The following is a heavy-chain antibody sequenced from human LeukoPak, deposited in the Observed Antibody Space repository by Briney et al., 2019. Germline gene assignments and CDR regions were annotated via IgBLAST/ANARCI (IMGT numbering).Heavy chain of an antibody. Sequence: SETLSLTCAVSGGSISSFHWSWIRQPAGKGLEWIGRIYTSGITNYNPSLKSRVAMSVDTSKNQFSLKLSPVTAADTAVYYCARDPGSSGWYYWYFDLWGRGTLVTVSS. CDR2: IYTSGIT. CDR1: GGSISSFH. J-gene: IGHJ2*01. CDR3: ARDPGSSGWYYWYFDL. V-gene: IGHV4-4*07. D-gene: IGHD6-19*01.